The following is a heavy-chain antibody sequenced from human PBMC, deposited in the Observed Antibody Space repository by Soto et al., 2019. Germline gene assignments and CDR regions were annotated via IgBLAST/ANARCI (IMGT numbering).Heavy chain of an antibody. D-gene: IGHD3-9*01. V-gene: IGHV3-7*01. CDR1: GFTFSSYW. Sequence: AGGSLRLSCAASGFTFSSYWMSWVRQAPGKGLEWVANIKQDGSEKYYVDSVKGRFTISRDNAKNSLYLQMNSLRAEDTAVYYCARRLRYFDWSVYMDVWGKGTTVTVSS. J-gene: IGHJ6*03. CDR3: ARRLRYFDWSVYMDV. CDR2: IKQDGSEK.